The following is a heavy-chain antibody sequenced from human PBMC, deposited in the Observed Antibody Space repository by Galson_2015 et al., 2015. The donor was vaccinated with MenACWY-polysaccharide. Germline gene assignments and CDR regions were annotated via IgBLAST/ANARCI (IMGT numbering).Heavy chain of an antibody. V-gene: IGHV3-74*01. CDR3: ARKSAIAVGWGAFDI. J-gene: IGHJ3*02. CDR1: GLRISGHW. CDR2: INSDASGT. D-gene: IGHD6-19*01. Sequence: SLRLSCAASGLRISGHWMHWVRQVPGKGLVWVSRINSDASGTSYADSVKGRFTISRDNAKNTLYLQMNSLRAEDTAPYYCARKSAIAVGWGAFDIWGQGTMVTVSS.